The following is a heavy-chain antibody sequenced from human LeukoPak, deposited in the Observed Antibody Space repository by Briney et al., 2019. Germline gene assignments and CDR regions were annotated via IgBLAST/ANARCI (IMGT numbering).Heavy chain of an antibody. Sequence: GGSLRLSCAASGFTFSSYEMNWVRQAPGKGLEWVSYISSSGSTIYYADSVKGRFTISRDNAKNSLYLQVNSLRAEDTAVYYCARGGTMVRGAYMDVWGKGTTVTISS. CDR1: GFTFSSYE. J-gene: IGHJ6*03. V-gene: IGHV3-48*03. D-gene: IGHD3-10*01. CDR3: ARGGTMVRGAYMDV. CDR2: ISSSGSTI.